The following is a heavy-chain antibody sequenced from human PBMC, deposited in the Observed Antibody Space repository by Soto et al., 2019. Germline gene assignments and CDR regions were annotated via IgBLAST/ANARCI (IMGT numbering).Heavy chain of an antibody. CDR2: IYPGDSDT. Sequence: GESLKISCKGSGYSFTSYWIGWVRKMPGKGLEWMGIIYPGDSDTRYSPSFQGQVTISVDKSISTAYLQWSSLKASDTAMYYCAISGGGQKQQPPKYYYGMDVWGQGTTVTVSS. J-gene: IGHJ6*02. CDR1: GYSFTSYW. CDR3: AISGGGQKQQPPKYYYGMDV. D-gene: IGHD6-13*01. V-gene: IGHV5-51*01.